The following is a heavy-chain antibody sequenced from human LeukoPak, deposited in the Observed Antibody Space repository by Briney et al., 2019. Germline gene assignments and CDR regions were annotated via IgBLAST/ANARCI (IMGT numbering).Heavy chain of an antibody. V-gene: IGHV3-48*04. Sequence: GGSLRLSCAASGFTFYTYSMNWVRQAPGKGLEWVAYITSSSSAVYYADSVKGRFTISRDNAKNSVDLQMNSLRVDDTAVYYCARADADYWGQGTLVTVSS. J-gene: IGHJ4*02. CDR3: ARADADY. CDR1: GFTFYTYS. CDR2: ITSSSSAV.